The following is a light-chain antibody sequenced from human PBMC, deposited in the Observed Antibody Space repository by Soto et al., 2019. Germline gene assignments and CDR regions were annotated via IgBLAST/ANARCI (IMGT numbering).Light chain of an antibody. J-gene: IGKJ2*01. V-gene: IGKV1-5*03. Sequence: DIQMTQSPSTLSASVGDRVTITCRASQSISSWLAWYQQKPWKAPKLLIYKASSLESGVPSRFSGSGSGTEFTLTIISLQPDDFATYYCQQYNSYPYTFGQGTKLEIK. CDR1: QSISSW. CDR2: KAS. CDR3: QQYNSYPYT.